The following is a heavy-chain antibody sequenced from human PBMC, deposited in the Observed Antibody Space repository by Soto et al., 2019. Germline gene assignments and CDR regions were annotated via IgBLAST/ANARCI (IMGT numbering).Heavy chain of an antibody. CDR2: IKEDGNEE. J-gene: IGHJ4*02. CDR3: ARAWTYARC. CDR1: GFTFNTFS. Sequence: GGSLRLSCVASGFTFNTFSMGWVRQAPGKGLEWVANIKEDGNEENYLDSVKGRFTISRDNARNSLSLQMNSLRAEDTAIYYCARAWTYARCWGRGTLVTVSS. V-gene: IGHV3-7*04. D-gene: IGHD1-7*01.